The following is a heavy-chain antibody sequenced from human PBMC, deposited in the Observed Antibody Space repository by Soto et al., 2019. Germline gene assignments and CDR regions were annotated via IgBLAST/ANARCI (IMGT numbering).Heavy chain of an antibody. CDR2: IYPDDSDT. V-gene: IGHV5-51*01. D-gene: IGHD5-12*01. J-gene: IGHJ4*02. Sequence: EVQLVQSGAEMKKPGESLKISCKGSGYSFTTYWIGWVRQMPGKGLEWMGIIYPDDSDTRYSPSFQGQVTISSDKSVTTAYLQWSSLKASDTAMYYCARRDRVGTTHFFDFWGQGTLVTVSS. CDR1: GYSFTTYW. CDR3: ARRDRVGTTHFFDF.